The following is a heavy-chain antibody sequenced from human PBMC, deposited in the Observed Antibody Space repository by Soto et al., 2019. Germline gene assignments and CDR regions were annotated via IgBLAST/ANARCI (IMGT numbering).Heavy chain of an antibody. V-gene: IGHV4-39*01. CDR1: GGSLGSSSYY. Sequence: SETLSLTCTVYGGSLGSSSYYWGWIRQSPGKGLEWIGNIYYSGNTFYNPSLKSRVTISVDTSKNQFYLPLSSVTAADTAIFYCASIAAPGTTHFDFWGQGTLVTVSS. D-gene: IGHD6-13*01. CDR2: IYYSGNT. CDR3: ASIAAPGTTHFDF. J-gene: IGHJ4*02.